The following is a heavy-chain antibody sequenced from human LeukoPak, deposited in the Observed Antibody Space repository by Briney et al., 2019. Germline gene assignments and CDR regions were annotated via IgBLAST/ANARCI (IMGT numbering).Heavy chain of an antibody. Sequence: GGSLRLSCVASGFAFNMYGMHWVRQAPGKGLQWVAFIRYDASNEYYVESVKGRFTISRDNSKNTLYLQMNSLRAEDTAVYYCAKDQAYYDFWSGLDYWGQGTLVTVSS. CDR3: AKDQAYYDFWSGLDY. D-gene: IGHD3-3*01. V-gene: IGHV3-30*02. CDR2: IRYDASNE. J-gene: IGHJ4*02. CDR1: GFAFNMYG.